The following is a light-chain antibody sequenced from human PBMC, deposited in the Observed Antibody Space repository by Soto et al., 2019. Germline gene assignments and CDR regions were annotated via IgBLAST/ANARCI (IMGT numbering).Light chain of an antibody. Sequence: ENVLTQSPGTLSLSPGEGATLSCRASQSVTRRFLAWYQQKPGQAPRLLIYGASSRATGVPDRFSGSGSGTDFSLSISRLEPEDFAEYCCQQYGSSPITFGQGTRLEMK. CDR3: QQYGSSPIT. CDR1: QSVTRRF. J-gene: IGKJ5*01. V-gene: IGKV3-20*01. CDR2: GAS.